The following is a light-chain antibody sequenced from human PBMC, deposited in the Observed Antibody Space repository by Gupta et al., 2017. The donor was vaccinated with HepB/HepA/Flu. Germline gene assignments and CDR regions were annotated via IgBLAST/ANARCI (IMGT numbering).Light chain of an antibody. CDR1: RNINNN. CDR2: KAS. J-gene: IGKJ1*01. Sequence: DLQLTQSPSTLSASVGDRVTITCRASRNINNNLAWYQQKPGKAPKVLIYKASSLESGVPSRFSGSESGTEFTLTISSLQPDDSATYYCQQYFSYRTFGQGTKVEI. V-gene: IGKV1-5*03. CDR3: QQYFSYRT.